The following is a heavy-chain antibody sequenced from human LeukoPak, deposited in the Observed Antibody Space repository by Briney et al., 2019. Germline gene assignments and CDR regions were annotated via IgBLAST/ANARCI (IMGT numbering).Heavy chain of an antibody. CDR2: IKHGGGEK. J-gene: IGHJ4*02. Sequence: PGESLRPSCVASGLSFSGQWLNWVRQAPGQGLEWVANIKHGGGEKYYVDSVKGRFTISRDDGQNSLSLHMDNVRAEDTAIYYCGYTNNFYHWGQGALVVVSA. D-gene: IGHD2-2*02. V-gene: IGHV3-7*01. CDR1: GLSFSGQW. CDR3: GYTNNFYH.